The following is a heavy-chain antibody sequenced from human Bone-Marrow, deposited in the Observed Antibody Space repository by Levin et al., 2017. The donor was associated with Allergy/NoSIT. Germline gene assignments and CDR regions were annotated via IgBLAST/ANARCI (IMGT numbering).Heavy chain of an antibody. CDR1: GDSVSSKDVT. CDR2: TYYRSKWYS. Sequence: SQTLSLTCAISGDSVSSKDVTWNWIRQSPSRGLEWLGRTYYRSKWYSDYADSVKSRITFNADTSKNQFSLQLNSVTPEDTAIYYCARTSRPFNPEDRMDVWGQGTTVSVSS. CDR3: ARTSRPFNPEDRMDV. J-gene: IGHJ6*02. V-gene: IGHV6-1*01. D-gene: IGHD2-15*01.